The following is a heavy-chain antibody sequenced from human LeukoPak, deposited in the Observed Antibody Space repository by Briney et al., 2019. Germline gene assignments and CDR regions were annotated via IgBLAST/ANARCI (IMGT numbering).Heavy chain of an antibody. J-gene: IGHJ6*03. CDR1: GFTFSSYS. CDR2: ISSSSSYI. CDR3: ARPGIAAAGTPYYYYYYMDV. V-gene: IGHV3-21*01. Sequence: PGGSLRLSCAASGFTFSSYSMNWVRQAPGKGLEWVSSISSSSSYIYYADSVKGRFTISRDNAKNSLYLQMNSLRAEDTAVYYCARPGIAAAGTPYYYYYYMDVWGKGTTVTVSS. D-gene: IGHD6-13*01.